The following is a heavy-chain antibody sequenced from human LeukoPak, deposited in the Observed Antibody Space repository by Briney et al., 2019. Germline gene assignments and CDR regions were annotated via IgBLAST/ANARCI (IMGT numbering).Heavy chain of an antibody. Sequence: ASVKVSCKASGYTFTGYYMHWVRQAPGQGLEWMGWINPNSGGTNYAQKFQGRVTMTRDTSISTAYMELSRLRSDDTAVYYCARNIVVVPALPSYYYYYGMDVWGQGTTVTVSS. V-gene: IGHV1-2*02. D-gene: IGHD2-2*01. CDR3: ARNIVVVPALPSYYYYYGMDV. CDR1: GYTFTGYY. J-gene: IGHJ6*02. CDR2: INPNSGGT.